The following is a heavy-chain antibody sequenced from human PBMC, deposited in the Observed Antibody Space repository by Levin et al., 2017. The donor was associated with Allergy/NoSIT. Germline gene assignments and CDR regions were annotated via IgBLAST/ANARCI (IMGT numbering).Heavy chain of an antibody. Sequence: ASVKVSCKASGYTFTSYYMHWVRQAPGQGLEWMGILNPSGGRTRYAQKFQGRVTMTRDTSTSTVYMELSSLRSEDTAVYYCASSTAMASYDYWGQGTLVTVSS. J-gene: IGHJ4*02. CDR2: LNPSGGRT. CDR1: GYTFTSYY. D-gene: IGHD5-18*01. CDR3: ASSTAMASYDY. V-gene: IGHV1-46*01.